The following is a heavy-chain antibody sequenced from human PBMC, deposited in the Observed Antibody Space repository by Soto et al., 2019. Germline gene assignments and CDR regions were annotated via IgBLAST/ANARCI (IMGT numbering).Heavy chain of an antibody. CDR3: ARASPYSSGWDNWFDP. CDR2: IYYSGST. D-gene: IGHD6-19*01. CDR1: GGSISSYY. Sequence: QVQLQESGPGLVKPSETLSLTCTVSGGSISSYYWSWIRQPPGKGLEWIGYIYYSGSTNYNPSLMSRVTISVDTSKNQFSLKLSSVTAVDTAVYYCARASPYSSGWDNWFDPWGQGTLVTVSS. J-gene: IGHJ5*02. V-gene: IGHV4-59*01.